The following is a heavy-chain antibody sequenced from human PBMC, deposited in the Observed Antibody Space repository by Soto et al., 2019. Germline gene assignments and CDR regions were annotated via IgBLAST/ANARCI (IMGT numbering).Heavy chain of an antibody. J-gene: IGHJ4*02. Sequence: SETLSLTCNVSGTSISRDHWSWIRQPPGRGLEXXGXXHXGXXXNXXPSFRSRATLSQDQSKNKFSLQLDSVTTADTAVYFCAGGREIDRFDYWGQGVVVTVYS. D-gene: IGHD1-26*01. CDR1: GTSISRDH. V-gene: IGHV4-59*03. CDR2: XHXGXXX. CDR3: AGGREIDRFDY.